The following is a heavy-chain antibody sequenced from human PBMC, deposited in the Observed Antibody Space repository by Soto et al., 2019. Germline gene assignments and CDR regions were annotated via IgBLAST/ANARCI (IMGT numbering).Heavy chain of an antibody. CDR2: IYYTGST. D-gene: IGHD1-7*01. Sequence: SETLSLTCTVSGGSINSYYWSWIRQPPGKGLEWIGQIYYTGSTNYNPSLKGRVTISVDRSKNQFSLRLSSVTAADTAVYYCGMAKTTLYNWFDPWGQGTLVTVSS. V-gene: IGHV4-59*08. CDR3: GMAKTTLYNWFDP. J-gene: IGHJ5*02. CDR1: GGSINSYY.